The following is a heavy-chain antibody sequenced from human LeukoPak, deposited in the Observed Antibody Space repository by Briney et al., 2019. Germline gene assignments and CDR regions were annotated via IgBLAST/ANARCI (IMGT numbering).Heavy chain of an antibody. D-gene: IGHD3-3*01. J-gene: IGHJ5*02. CDR1: GGSFSGYY. CDR2: INHSGST. Sequence: PSETLSLTCAVYGGSFSGYYWSWIRQPPGKGLEWIGEINHSGSTNYNPSLKSRVTTSVDTSKNQFSLKLSSVTAADTAVYYCARDPNTIFGVVSWFDPWGQGTLVTVSS. V-gene: IGHV4-34*01. CDR3: ARDPNTIFGVVSWFDP.